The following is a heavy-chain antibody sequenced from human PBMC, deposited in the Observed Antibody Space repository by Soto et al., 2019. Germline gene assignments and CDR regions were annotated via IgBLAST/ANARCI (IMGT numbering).Heavy chain of an antibody. V-gene: IGHV4-59*08. CDR3: AASCVACRGFNYYGMDV. Sequence: PSETLSLTCTVSGGSISSYYWSWIRQPPGKGLEWIGYIYYSGSTNYNPSLKSRVTISVDTSKNQFSLKLSSVTAADTAVYYCAASCVACRGFNYYGMDVWGQGTTVTVSS. D-gene: IGHD5-12*01. CDR2: IYYSGST. J-gene: IGHJ6*02. CDR1: GGSISSYY.